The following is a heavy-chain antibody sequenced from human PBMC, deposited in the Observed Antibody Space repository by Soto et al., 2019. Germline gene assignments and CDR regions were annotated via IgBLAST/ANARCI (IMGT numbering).Heavy chain of an antibody. V-gene: IGHV3-48*01. D-gene: IGHD6-6*01. CDR2: ISGSSSTM. Sequence: EVQLVESGGGLVQPGGSLRLSCVASGFTFRGYSMNWVRRAPGKGLEWVSYISGSSSTMYYADSVKGRFTISRDNAKNSLYLQMNSLRAEDTAVYYCARDSSPVPVDHWGQGTLVTVSS. J-gene: IGHJ4*02. CDR3: ARDSSPVPVDH. CDR1: GFTFRGYS.